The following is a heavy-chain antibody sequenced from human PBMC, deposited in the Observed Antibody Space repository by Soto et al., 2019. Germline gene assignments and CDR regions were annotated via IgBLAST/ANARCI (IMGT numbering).Heavy chain of an antibody. D-gene: IGHD2-21*02. V-gene: IGHV5-51*01. J-gene: IGHJ6*02. Sequence: EVQLVQSGAEVKKPGESMKISCKGSGYSFTSYHIVWVRQMPGKGLEWMGIIYTGDSETRYSPSLQGQVTMSADKSTSTAYLQWSSLKASDTAMYYCARRSYCDGDSTRRPYDYYGMDVWGQGTTVTVSS. CDR3: ARRSYCDGDSTRRPYDYYGMDV. CDR1: GYSFTSYH. CDR2: IYTGDSET.